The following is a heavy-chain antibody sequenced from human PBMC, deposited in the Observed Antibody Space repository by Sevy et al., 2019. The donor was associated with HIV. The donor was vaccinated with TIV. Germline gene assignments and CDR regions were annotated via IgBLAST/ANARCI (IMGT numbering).Heavy chain of an antibody. Sequence: SETLSLYCSVSGDSINNYYWSWIRQPPGKGLEWIGHVYYSGTTNYNPSLKSRVTMSVDASRKQVSLKLTSVTAADTAVYYCARVREVDVWRGPSYGMDVWGQGTTVTVSS. CDR2: VYYSGTT. D-gene: IGHD3-3*01. J-gene: IGHJ6*02. CDR1: GDSINNYY. CDR3: ARVREVDVWRGPSYGMDV. V-gene: IGHV4-59*12.